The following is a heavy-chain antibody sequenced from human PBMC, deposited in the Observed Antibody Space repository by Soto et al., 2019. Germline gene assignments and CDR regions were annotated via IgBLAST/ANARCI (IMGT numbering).Heavy chain of an antibody. D-gene: IGHD1-7*01. V-gene: IGHV1-2*04. J-gene: IGHJ4*02. CDR3: ARVFSNWNYDFDY. CDR1: GYTFTGYY. Sequence: ASVKVSCKASGYTFTGYYMHWLRQAPGQGLEWMGWINPNSGGTNYAQKLQGWVTMTRDKSNNTAYMEVSRLKSDDTAIYYCARVFSNWNYDFDYWGQGTLVTV. CDR2: INPNSGGT.